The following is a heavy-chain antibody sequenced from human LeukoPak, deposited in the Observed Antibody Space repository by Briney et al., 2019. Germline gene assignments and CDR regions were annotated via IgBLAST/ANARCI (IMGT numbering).Heavy chain of an antibody. CDR2: INHSGST. J-gene: IGHJ3*02. CDR1: GGSFSGYY. CDR3: ARTPDIVVVPADAFDI. Sequence: PSETLSLTCAVYGGSFSGYYWSWLRQPPGKGLEWIGEINHSGSTNYNPSLKSRVTISVDTSKNQFSLKLSSETAADTAVYYCARTPDIVVVPADAFDIWGQGTMVTVSS. D-gene: IGHD2-2*01. V-gene: IGHV4-34*01.